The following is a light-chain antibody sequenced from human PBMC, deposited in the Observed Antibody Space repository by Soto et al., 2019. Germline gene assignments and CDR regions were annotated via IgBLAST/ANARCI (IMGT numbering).Light chain of an antibody. J-gene: IGLJ1*01. Sequence: QSVLTQPPSVSGAPGQWVTISCTGSSSNIGAGHDVHWYQHLPGTTPKLLIYGNGNRPSGVPDRFSGSKSGTSASLAITGLQAEDEADYYCQSYDSSLSGSEVFGTGTKVTVL. V-gene: IGLV1-40*01. CDR1: SSNIGAGHD. CDR2: GNG. CDR3: QSYDSSLSGSEV.